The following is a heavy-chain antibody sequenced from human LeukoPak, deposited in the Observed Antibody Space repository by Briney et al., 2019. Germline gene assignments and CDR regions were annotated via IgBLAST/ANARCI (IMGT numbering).Heavy chain of an antibody. J-gene: IGHJ5*02. CDR2: IIPIFGTA. Sequence: SVKVSCKASGGTFSSYAISWVRQAPGQGLEWMGGIIPIFGTANYAQKFQGRVTITADESTSTAYMELSSLRSEDTAAYYCAISRGDSSGYSGFDPWGQGTLVTVSS. CDR1: GGTFSSYA. CDR3: AISRGDSSGYSGFDP. V-gene: IGHV1-69*13. D-gene: IGHD3-22*01.